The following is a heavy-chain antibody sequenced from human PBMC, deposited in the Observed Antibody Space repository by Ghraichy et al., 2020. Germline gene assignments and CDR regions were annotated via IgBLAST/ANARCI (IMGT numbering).Heavy chain of an antibody. Sequence: GGSLRLSCAASGFTFSSYWMHWVRQAPGKGLVWVSRINSDGSSTSYADSMKGRFTISRDNAKNTLYLQMNSLRAEDTAVYYCASGGSDYYDSSGYGLYWGQGTLVTVSS. CDR1: GFTFSSYW. J-gene: IGHJ4*02. CDR3: ASGGSDYYDSSGYGLY. V-gene: IGHV3-74*01. D-gene: IGHD3-22*01. CDR2: INSDGSST.